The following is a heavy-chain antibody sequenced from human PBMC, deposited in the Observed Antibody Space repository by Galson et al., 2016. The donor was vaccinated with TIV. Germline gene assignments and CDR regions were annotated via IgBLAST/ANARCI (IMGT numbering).Heavy chain of an antibody. D-gene: IGHD3-22*01. CDR2: IIAIFGTT. V-gene: IGHV1-69*13. CDR3: ARGSDYYDGSGYQN. J-gene: IGHJ4*02. Sequence: SVKVSCKASGVIFNSYAISWVRQAPGQGLEWMGRIIAIFGTTNYAQKFQGRATITADESTSTVYMELRSLISEDTAVYYCARGSDYYDGSGYQNWGQGTLVTVSS. CDR1: GVIFNSYA.